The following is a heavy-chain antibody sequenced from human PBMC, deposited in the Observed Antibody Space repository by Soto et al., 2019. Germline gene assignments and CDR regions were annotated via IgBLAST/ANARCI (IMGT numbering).Heavy chain of an antibody. Sequence: ETLSLTCTVSGGSISSSSYYWGWIRQPPGKGLEWIGSIYYSGSTYYNPSLKSRVTISVDTSKNQFSLKLSSVTAADTAVYYCASTRGATRDYWGQGTLVTVSS. CDR1: GGSISSSSYY. CDR2: IYYSGST. V-gene: IGHV4-39*01. J-gene: IGHJ4*02. CDR3: ASTRGATRDY. D-gene: IGHD1-26*01.